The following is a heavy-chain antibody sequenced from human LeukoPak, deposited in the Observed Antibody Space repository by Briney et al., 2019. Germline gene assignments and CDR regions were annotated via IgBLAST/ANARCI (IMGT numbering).Heavy chain of an antibody. CDR2: INPSGGST. J-gene: IGHJ4*02. CDR3: ARAGIFDY. V-gene: IGHV1-46*01. Sequence: GASVKASCKASGYTFTIYYIHWVRQAPGQGLEWMGIINPSGGSTSYAQRFQGRVTMTRDTSTSTVYMELSSLRSEDTAVYYCARAGIFDYWGQGTLVTVSS. CDR1: GYTFTIYY. D-gene: IGHD3-10*01.